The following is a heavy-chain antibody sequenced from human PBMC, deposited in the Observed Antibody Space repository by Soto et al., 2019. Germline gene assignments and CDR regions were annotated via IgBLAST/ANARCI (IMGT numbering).Heavy chain of an antibody. V-gene: IGHV4-39*01. CDR3: ARLYGSGSYLYYYYGMDV. J-gene: IGHJ6*02. D-gene: IGHD3-10*01. CDR2: IYYSGST. Sequence: ETLSLTCTVSGGSISSSSYYWGWIRQPPGKGLEWIGSIYYSGSTYYNPSLKSRVTISVDTSKNQFSLKLRSVTSADTAVYYCARLYGSGSYLYYYYGMDVWGQGTTVIVSS. CDR1: GGSISSSSYY.